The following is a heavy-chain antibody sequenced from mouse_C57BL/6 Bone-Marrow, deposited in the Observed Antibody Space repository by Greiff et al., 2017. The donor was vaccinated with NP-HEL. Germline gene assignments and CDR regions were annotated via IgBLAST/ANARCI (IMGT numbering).Heavy chain of an antibody. D-gene: IGHD2-4*01. Sequence: EVQLQQSGPELVKPGASVKISCKASGYTFTDYYMNWVKQSPGKSLEWIGDINPNNGDTSYNQKFKGKATLTVDKSSSTAYMELHSLTSKQSAVYYGARATYYDYDGAMDCWGQGTSVTVSS. V-gene: IGHV1-26*01. CDR3: ARATYYDYDGAMDC. CDR1: GYTFTDYY. J-gene: IGHJ4*01. CDR2: INPNNGDT.